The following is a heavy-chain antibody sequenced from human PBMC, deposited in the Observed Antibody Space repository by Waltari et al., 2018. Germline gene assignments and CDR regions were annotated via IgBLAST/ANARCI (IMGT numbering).Heavy chain of an antibody. CDR2: INAGNGNT. Sequence: QVQLVQSGDEVKKHGASVKVSCKASGYTLTSYARHWVRQAPGQRLEWMGWINAGNGNTKYSQKFQGRVTITRDTSASTAYMELSSLRSEDTAVYYCASGSGSYYGCDYWGQGTLVTVSS. D-gene: IGHD1-26*01. V-gene: IGHV1-3*01. J-gene: IGHJ4*02. CDR1: GYTLTSYA. CDR3: ASGSGSYYGCDY.